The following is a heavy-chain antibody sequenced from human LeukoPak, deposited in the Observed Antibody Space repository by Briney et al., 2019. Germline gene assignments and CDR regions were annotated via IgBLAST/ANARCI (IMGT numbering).Heavy chain of an antibody. Sequence: PSETLSLTCTVSGGSISSTNYYWGWIRQPPGKGLEWIGYIYTSGNTNYNPSLKNRVTISVDTSKNQFSLKLSSVTAADTAVYYCARHLRGTSTAFDIWGQGTMVTVSS. CDR2: IYTSGNT. CDR3: ARHLRGTSTAFDI. V-gene: IGHV4-61*05. CDR1: GGSISSTNYY. D-gene: IGHD3-10*01. J-gene: IGHJ3*02.